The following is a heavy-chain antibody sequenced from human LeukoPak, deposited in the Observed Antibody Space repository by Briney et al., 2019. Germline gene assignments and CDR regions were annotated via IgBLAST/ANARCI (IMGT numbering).Heavy chain of an antibody. CDR2: IFSSGII. Sequence: SETLSLTCNVSGASIRSDFWSWIRQPAGKGLEGVGRIFSSGIINYNPSLQSRLTMSVATDKNQFSLNLSSVTAADTAVYYGAREGGSSRNFDYWGQGTLVTVSS. CDR1: GASIRSDF. J-gene: IGHJ4*02. D-gene: IGHD6-13*01. V-gene: IGHV4-4*07. CDR3: AREGGSSRNFDY.